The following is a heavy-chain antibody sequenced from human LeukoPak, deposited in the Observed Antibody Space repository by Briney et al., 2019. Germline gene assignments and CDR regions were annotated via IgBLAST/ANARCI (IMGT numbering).Heavy chain of an antibody. CDR2: ISSSGTTI. V-gene: IGHV3-48*03. Sequence: QAGGSLRLSCVASGFTFSSFEMNWVRQAPGKGLEWVSYISSSGTTISYADSVKGRFTISRDNANNSLYLQMNSLRVEDTAFYHCASYGSANLWGQGTLVTVSS. J-gene: IGHJ5*02. CDR1: GFTFSSFE. CDR3: ASYGSANL. D-gene: IGHD3-10*01.